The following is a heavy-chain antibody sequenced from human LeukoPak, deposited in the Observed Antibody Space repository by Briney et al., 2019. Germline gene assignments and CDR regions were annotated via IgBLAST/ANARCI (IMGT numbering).Heavy chain of an antibody. CDR3: ARHSTLDSSAFDI. CDR2: IYYSGST. V-gene: IGHV4-39*01. CDR1: GGSISSSSYY. J-gene: IGHJ3*02. D-gene: IGHD3-22*01. Sequence: SETLSLTCTVSGGSISSSSYYWAWIRQPPGKGLEWIGSIYYSGSTYYNPSLKSRVTISVDTSKIQFSLKLSSVTAADTAVYYCARHSTLDSSAFDIWGQGTMVTVSS.